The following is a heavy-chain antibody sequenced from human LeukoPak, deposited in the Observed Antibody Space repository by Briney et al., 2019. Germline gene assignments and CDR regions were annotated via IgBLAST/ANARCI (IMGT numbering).Heavy chain of an antibody. V-gene: IGHV4-59*11. J-gene: IGHJ3*02. CDR1: GGSISSHY. CDR3: ARHSAHSSTNDAFDI. D-gene: IGHD6-13*01. CDR2: MYHSGST. Sequence: SETLSLTCTVSGGSISSHYWSWIRQPPGKGLEWIGYMYHSGSTNYNPSLKSRVTISVDTSKNQFSLKLSSVTAADTAVYYCARHSAHSSTNDAFDIWGQGTMVTVSS.